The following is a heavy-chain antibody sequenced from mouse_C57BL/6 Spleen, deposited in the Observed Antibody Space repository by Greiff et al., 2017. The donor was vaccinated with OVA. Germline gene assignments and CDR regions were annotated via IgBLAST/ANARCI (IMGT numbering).Heavy chain of an antibody. V-gene: IGHV8-8*01. Sequence: VKLQQSGPGILQPSQTLSLTCSFSGFSLSTFGMGVGWIRQPSGKGLEWLAHIWWDDDKYYNPALKSRPTISKDTSKNQVFLKIANVDTTDTATYYCARISTAHSPVAYWGQGTLVTVSA. D-gene: IGHD3-2*02. J-gene: IGHJ3*01. CDR2: IWWDDDK. CDR1: GFSLSTFGMG. CDR3: ARISTAHSPVAY.